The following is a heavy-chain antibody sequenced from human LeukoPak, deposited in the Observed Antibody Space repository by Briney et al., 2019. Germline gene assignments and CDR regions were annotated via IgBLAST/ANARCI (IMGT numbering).Heavy chain of an antibody. J-gene: IGHJ4*03. CDR3: AKDNYYDSSGYTFDY. D-gene: IGHD3-22*01. V-gene: IGHV3-9*01. CDR2: IGWNSGSI. Sequence: GGSLRLSCAASGFTFDDYAMHWVRQVPGKGLEWVSGIGWNSGSIGYADSVKGRFTISRDNAKNSLYLQVNSLRAEDTALYYCAKDNYYDSSGYTFDYWGQGTMVTVSS. CDR1: GFTFDDYA.